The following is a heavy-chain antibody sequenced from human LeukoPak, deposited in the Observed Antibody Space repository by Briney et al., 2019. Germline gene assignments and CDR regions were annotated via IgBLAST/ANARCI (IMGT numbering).Heavy chain of an antibody. CDR1: GYTFNGYD. CDR2: MNPNTGDT. D-gene: IGHD1-26*01. CDR3: TRGSLSGGSWDY. J-gene: IGHJ4*02. V-gene: IGHV1-8*01. Sequence: ASVKVSCKASGYTFNGYDINWVRQATGQGLEWMGWMNPNTGDTGYAQKFQGRVTMTRNTSIDTAYMELSGLKSEDTAVYYCTRGSLSGGSWDYWGQGTLVTVSS.